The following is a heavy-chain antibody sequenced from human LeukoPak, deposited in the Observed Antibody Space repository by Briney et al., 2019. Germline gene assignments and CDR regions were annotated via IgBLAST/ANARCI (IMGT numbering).Heavy chain of an antibody. CDR3: PSSNWFDP. CDR2: ISYDGSNK. J-gene: IGHJ5*02. CDR1: GFTFSSYA. V-gene: IGHV3-30-3*01. Sequence: GGSLRLSCAASGFTFSSYAMHWVRQAPGKGLKWVAVISYDGSNKYYADSVKGRFTISRDNSKNTLYLQMNSLRAEDTAVYYCPSSNWFDPWGQGTLVTVSS.